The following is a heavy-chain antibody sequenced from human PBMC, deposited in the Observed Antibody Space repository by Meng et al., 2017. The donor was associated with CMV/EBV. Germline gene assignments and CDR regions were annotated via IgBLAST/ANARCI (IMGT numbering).Heavy chain of an antibody. CDR1: GVTFSGFA. V-gene: IGHV3-30*04. CDR3: ARGQAAAGTVY. J-gene: IGHJ4*02. D-gene: IGHD6-13*01. Sequence: SCAASGVTFSGFAMHWVRQAPGKGLEWVAVISYDGSNKYYADSVKGRFTISRDNSKNTLYLQMNSLRAEDTAVYYCARGQAAAGTVYWGQGTLVTVSS. CDR2: ISYDGSNK.